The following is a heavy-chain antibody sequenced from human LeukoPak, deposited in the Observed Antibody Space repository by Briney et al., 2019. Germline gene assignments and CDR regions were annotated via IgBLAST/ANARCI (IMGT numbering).Heavy chain of an antibody. V-gene: IGHV4-31*03. Sequence: SETLTLTCTVSGDSMNSFTYFWTWIRQHPGKGLEWIGYVFYSGGTYLNPSLKRRLTMSSDTPNNQFSLHLTSVTAADTAVYYCARGGRGYSYGLDSWGQGIPVPVSS. D-gene: IGHD5-18*01. CDR2: VFYSGGT. CDR3: ARGGRGYSYGLDS. CDR1: GDSMNSFTYF. J-gene: IGHJ5*01.